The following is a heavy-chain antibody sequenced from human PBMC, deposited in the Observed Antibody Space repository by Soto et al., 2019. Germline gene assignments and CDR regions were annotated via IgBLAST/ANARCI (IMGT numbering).Heavy chain of an antibody. CDR3: AREVERGIWIDY. D-gene: IGHD3-16*01. CDR1: GFTFSSYE. V-gene: IGHV3-48*03. CDR2: ISTSGSTI. J-gene: IGHJ4*02. Sequence: EVQLVESGGGLVQPGGSLRLSCAASGFTFSSYEMNWVRQAPGKGLEWVAYISTSGSTIYYADSLKGRFTISRDNAKNSLNLQIDSLSAEDTAIYYCAREVERGIWIDYWGQGTLLTVSS.